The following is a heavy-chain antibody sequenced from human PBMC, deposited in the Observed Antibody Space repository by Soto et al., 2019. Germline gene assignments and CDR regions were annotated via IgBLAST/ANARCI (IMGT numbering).Heavy chain of an antibody. CDR3: ARTRSFTLGFYYDGMDV. J-gene: IGHJ6*02. CDR2: IYPGDSDT. D-gene: IGHD6-6*01. V-gene: IGHV5-51*01. Sequence: GESLKISCQCSGYSFASYWIGWVRQMPGKDLEWMGIIYPGDSDTRYSPSFQGQVTISADKSLRTAYLQWTSVKASDTALYYCARTRSFTLGFYYDGMDVWGQGTTVTVSS. CDR1: GYSFASYW.